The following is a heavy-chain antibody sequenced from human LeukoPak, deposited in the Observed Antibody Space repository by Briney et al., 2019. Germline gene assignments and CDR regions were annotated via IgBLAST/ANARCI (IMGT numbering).Heavy chain of an antibody. CDR2: MNPKSGYT. Sequence: ASVKVSCKASGYTFTSYDINWVRQASGQGLEWMGWMNPKSGYTGFAQKFQGRVTMTRTTSITTAYMELSSLRSEDTAVYYCAIPAGYSSSWYLGYWGQGTLVTVSS. CDR1: GYTFTSYD. D-gene: IGHD6-13*01. V-gene: IGHV1-8*01. CDR3: AIPAGYSSSWYLGY. J-gene: IGHJ4*02.